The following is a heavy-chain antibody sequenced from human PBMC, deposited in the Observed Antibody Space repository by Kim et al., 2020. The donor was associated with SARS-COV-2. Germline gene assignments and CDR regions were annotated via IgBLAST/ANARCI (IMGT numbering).Heavy chain of an antibody. D-gene: IGHD3-9*01. V-gene: IGHV3-30*18. CDR2: ISYDGSNK. Sequence: GGSLRLSCAASGFTFSSYGMHWVRQAPGKGLEWVAVISYDGSNKYYADSVKGRFTISRDNSKNTLYLQMNSLRAEDTAVYYCAKTPTRGSYDILTGYYGVENYYGMDVWGQGTTVTVSS. CDR1: GFTFSSYG. CDR3: AKTPTRGSYDILTGYYGVENYYGMDV. J-gene: IGHJ6*02.